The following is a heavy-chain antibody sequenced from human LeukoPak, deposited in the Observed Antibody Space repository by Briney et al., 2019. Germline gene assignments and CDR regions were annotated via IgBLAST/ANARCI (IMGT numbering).Heavy chain of an antibody. CDR3: ARGLFASGSYYNFFDY. CDR2: IFNGGST. V-gene: IGHV3-66*01. CDR1: GFTVSSKY. Sequence: QPGGSLRLSCAASGFTVSSKYMSWVSQAPGKGLEWVSVIFNGGSTYYADSVKGRFTISTDNSKNMLYLQMNSLRAEDTAVYYCARGLFASGSYYNFFDYWAQGTLVTVSS. J-gene: IGHJ4*02. D-gene: IGHD3-10*01.